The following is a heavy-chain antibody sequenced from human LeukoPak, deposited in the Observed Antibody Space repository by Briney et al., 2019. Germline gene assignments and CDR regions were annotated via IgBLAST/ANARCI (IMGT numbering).Heavy chain of an antibody. D-gene: IGHD6-19*01. CDR1: GFTFSSYA. CDR2: ISYDGSNK. Sequence: SGGSLTLSCAASGFTFSSYAMHWVRQAPGKGLEWVAVISYDGSNKYYADSVKGRFTISRDNSKNTLYLQMNSLRAEDTAVYYCARAPSGWYPRYFDYWGQGTLVTVSS. V-gene: IGHV3-30*04. CDR3: ARAPSGWYPRYFDY. J-gene: IGHJ4*02.